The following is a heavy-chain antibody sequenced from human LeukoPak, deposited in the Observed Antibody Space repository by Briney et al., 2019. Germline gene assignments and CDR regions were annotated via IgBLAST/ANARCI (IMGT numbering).Heavy chain of an antibody. J-gene: IGHJ3*02. CDR3: ARDLITYYYDSSGHKSPLDAFDI. Sequence: PGGSLRLSCAASGFTFSSYSMNWVRQAPGKGLEWVSSISSSSSYIYYADSVKGRFTISRDNAKNSLYLQMNSLRAEDTAVYYCARDLITYYYDSSGHKSPLDAFDIWGQGTMVTVSS. V-gene: IGHV3-21*01. CDR1: GFTFSSYS. CDR2: ISSSSSYI. D-gene: IGHD3-22*01.